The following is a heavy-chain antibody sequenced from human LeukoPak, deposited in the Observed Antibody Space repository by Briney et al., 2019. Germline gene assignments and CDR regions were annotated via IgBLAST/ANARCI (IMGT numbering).Heavy chain of an antibody. D-gene: IGHD6-19*01. V-gene: IGHV3-30*04. CDR3: ARVGGSGWYIDY. Sequence: PGRSLRLSCAASGFTFSSYAMHWVRQAPGKWLEWVAVISYDGSNKYYADSVKGRFTISRDNSKNTLYLQINSLRAEDTAVYYCARVGGSGWYIDYWGQGTRVTVSS. J-gene: IGHJ4*02. CDR2: ISYDGSNK. CDR1: GFTFSSYA.